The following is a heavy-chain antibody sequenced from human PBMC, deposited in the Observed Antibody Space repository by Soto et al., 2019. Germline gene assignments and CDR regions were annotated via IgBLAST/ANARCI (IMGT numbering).Heavy chain of an antibody. D-gene: IGHD3-16*02. CDR3: ARSTYGEGYPHFFAD. V-gene: IGHV4-30-4*01. J-gene: IGHJ4*02. Sequence: QVQLQESGPGLVMPSQTLSLTCAVSGGSIDDINSYWTWIRQSPGRSPEWIGYIHNTGNTFYSPSLKRRRAISIDRSKSQCALKLRAVTAADTAFDYCARSTYGEGYPHFFADWGQGTLVTVSS. CDR1: GGSIDDINSY. CDR2: IHNTGNT.